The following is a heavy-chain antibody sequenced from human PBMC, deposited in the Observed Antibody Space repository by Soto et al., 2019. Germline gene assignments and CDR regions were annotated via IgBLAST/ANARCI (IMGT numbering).Heavy chain of an antibody. V-gene: IGHV1-18*01. Sequence: QVQLVQSGAEVKKPGASVKVSCKASGYTFTTHGISWVRQAPGQGLEWMGWVSGDNGHTNYAQSLQGRVTMTTDTSTNTAYMELSGLRSDDTAVYCCAIDLGYCRSGTCYREWFDPWGQGTLVTVSS. D-gene: IGHD2-15*01. CDR1: GYTFTTHG. CDR3: AIDLGYCRSGTCYREWFDP. CDR2: VSGDNGHT. J-gene: IGHJ5*02.